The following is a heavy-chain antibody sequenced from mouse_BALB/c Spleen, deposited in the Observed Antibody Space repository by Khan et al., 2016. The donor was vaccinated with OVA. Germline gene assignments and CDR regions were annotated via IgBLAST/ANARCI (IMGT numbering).Heavy chain of an antibody. CDR2: INYSGNT. V-gene: IGHV3-2*02. CDR1: GYSITSEYT. J-gene: IGHJ3*01. CDR3: ARKDYYDYDPFPY. D-gene: IGHD2-4*01. Sequence: EVQLQESGPGLVKPSQSLSLTCTVTGYSITSEYTWNWIRQFPGNKLEWMGYINYSGNTRFNPSLTSRTSINRDTYKNQFFLQLNSVTTEDTATYYGARKDYYDYDPFPYWGQGTLVTGSA.